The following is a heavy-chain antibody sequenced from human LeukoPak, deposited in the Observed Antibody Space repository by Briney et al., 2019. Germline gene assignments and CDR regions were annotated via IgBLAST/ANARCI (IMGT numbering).Heavy chain of an antibody. CDR3: ARGPLLGDDYDPPFRY. J-gene: IGHJ4*02. CDR2: IYTGGST. CDR1: GGPISSGNYH. V-gene: IGHV4-61*02. D-gene: IGHD4/OR15-4a*01. Sequence: TLSLTCTVSGGPISSGNYHWSWIRQPAGKGLEWIGRIYTGGSTNYNPSFKSRLTISIDKSKNQFSLKLTSVTAADSAVYFCARGPLLGDDYDPPFRYWGQGTLVTVSS.